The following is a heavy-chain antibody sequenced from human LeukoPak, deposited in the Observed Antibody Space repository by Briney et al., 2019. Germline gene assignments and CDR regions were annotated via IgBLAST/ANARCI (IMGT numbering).Heavy chain of an antibody. CDR1: GGSISSYY. J-gene: IGHJ3*02. Sequence: KPSETLSLTCSVSGGSISSYYWSWIRQPAGKGLEWIGRIYTSGSTNYNPSLKSRLTMSVDTSKNQFSLRLSSVTAADTAVYYCARESMEIAFDIWGQGTMVTVSS. CDR3: ARESMEIAFDI. V-gene: IGHV4-4*07. D-gene: IGHD2-8*01. CDR2: IYTSGST.